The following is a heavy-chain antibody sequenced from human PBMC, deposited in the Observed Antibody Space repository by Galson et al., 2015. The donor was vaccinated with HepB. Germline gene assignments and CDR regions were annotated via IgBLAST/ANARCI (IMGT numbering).Heavy chain of an antibody. CDR2: ISYDGSNK. V-gene: IGHV3-30*18. D-gene: IGHD3-3*01. CDR1: GFTFSSYG. J-gene: IGHJ6*02. Sequence: SLRLSCAASGFTFSSYGMHWVRQAPGKGLEWVAVISYDGSNKYYADSVKDRFTISRDNSKNTLYLQMDSLRAEDTAVYYCAKVKPPELRFLEWLFVPRGGMDVWGQGTTVTVSS. CDR3: AKVKPPELRFLEWLFVPRGGMDV.